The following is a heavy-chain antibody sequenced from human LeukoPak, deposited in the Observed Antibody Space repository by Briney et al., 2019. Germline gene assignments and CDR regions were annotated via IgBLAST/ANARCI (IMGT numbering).Heavy chain of an antibody. J-gene: IGHJ3*02. CDR3: AKVTANGVTEDYAFDI. CDR1: GFTFDDYA. V-gene: IGHV3-9*01. CDR2: ISWNSGSI. Sequence: GGSLRLSCAASGFTFDDYAMHWVRQAPGKGLEWVSGISWNSGSIGYADSVKGRFTISRDNAKNSLYLQMNSLRAEDTALYYCAKVTANGVTEDYAFDIWGQGTMVTVSS. D-gene: IGHD2-21*02.